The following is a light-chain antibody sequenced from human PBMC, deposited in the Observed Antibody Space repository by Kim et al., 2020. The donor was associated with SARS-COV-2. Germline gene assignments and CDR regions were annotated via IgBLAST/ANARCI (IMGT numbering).Light chain of an antibody. Sequence: SYELTQPPSVSVPPGQTASITCSGDNLGDKYACWYQQKPGQSPVLVIYQDTKRPSGIPERFSGSNSGNTATLTISGTQAMDEADYYCQAWDSSTAVFGGGTQVTVL. CDR2: QDT. J-gene: IGLJ3*02. V-gene: IGLV3-1*01. CDR3: QAWDSSTAV. CDR1: NLGDKY.